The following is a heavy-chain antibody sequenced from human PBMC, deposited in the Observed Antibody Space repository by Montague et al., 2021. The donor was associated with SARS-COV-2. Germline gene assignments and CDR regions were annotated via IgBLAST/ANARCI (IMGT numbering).Heavy chain of an antibody. Sequence: YSWNTYYSRSLKSRLTISVDASKNQFSLKLNSVTAADTALYYCSIHEYSYGWGDWGQGTLVTVSS. CDR2: YSWNT. D-gene: IGHD5-18*01. V-gene: IGHV4-39*01. CDR3: SIHEYSYGWGD. J-gene: IGHJ4*02.